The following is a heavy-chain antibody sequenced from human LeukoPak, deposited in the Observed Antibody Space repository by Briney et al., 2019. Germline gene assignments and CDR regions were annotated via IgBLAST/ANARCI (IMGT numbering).Heavy chain of an antibody. CDR1: GFTFSSYA. V-gene: IGHV3-23*01. CDR3: ARGVEPLAANTLAY. D-gene: IGHD1-14*01. Sequence: QPGGSLRLSCAASGFTFSSYAMSWVRQAPGKGLEWVSAISGSGGSTYYADSVKGRFTISRDNSKNTLYLQMNSLRAEDTAVYYCARGVEPLAANTLAYWGQGTLVTVSS. CDR2: ISGSGGST. J-gene: IGHJ4*02.